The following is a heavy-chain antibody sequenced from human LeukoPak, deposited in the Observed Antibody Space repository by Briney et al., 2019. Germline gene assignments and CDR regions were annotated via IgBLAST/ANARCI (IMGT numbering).Heavy chain of an antibody. J-gene: IGHJ6*02. CDR2: IYYSGST. Sequence: KPSETLSLTCTVSGGSISSYYWSWIRQPPGKGLEWIGYIYYSGSTNYNPSLKSRVTISVDTSKNQFSLKLSSVTAADTAVYYCARDLRGYWYYYGMDVWGQGTTVTVSS. CDR3: ARDLRGYWYYYGMDV. V-gene: IGHV4-59*01. CDR1: GGSISSYY.